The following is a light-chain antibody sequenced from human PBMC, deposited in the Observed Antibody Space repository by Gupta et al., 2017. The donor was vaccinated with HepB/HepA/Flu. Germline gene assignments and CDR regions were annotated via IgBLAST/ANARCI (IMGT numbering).Light chain of an antibody. J-gene: IGLJ2*01. CDR3: QAWDSTLRGV. CDR1: KLGDKY. CDR2: QDS. V-gene: IGLV3-1*01. Sequence: SYELTQPPSVSVSPGQTASITCSGDKLGDKYACWYQQKPGQSPVLVIYQDSKRPSGIPERFSGSNSGNTATLTISGTQAMDEADYYCQAWDSTLRGVFGGGTKLTVL.